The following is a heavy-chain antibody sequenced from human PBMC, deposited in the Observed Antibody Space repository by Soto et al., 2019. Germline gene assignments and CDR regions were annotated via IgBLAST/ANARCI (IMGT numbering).Heavy chain of an antibody. D-gene: IGHD6-13*01. CDR1: GFTFSTFW. J-gene: IGHJ4*02. Sequence: EVQLVESGGGLVQPGGSLRLSCAASGFTFSTFWMHWVRQAPGKGLVWVSRINSDGSTTTYADSVKGRFTISRDNAKNTLDLEMNSLGVEDMAVDYCARIPPGWGGGQLVLDYWGQGTLVTVSS. CDR2: INSDGSTT. CDR3: ARIPPGWGGGQLVLDY. V-gene: IGHV3-74*01.